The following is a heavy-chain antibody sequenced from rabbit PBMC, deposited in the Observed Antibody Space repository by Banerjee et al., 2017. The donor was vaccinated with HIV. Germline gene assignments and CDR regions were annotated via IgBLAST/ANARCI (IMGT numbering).Heavy chain of an antibody. CDR3: ATAVTNSDGLSL. Sequence: QEQLEESRGGLVQSEGSLTLTCTASGFSFSSSYWICWVRQAPGKGLEWIACIYISSGNTWYASWAKGRFTISKTSSTTVTLQMTSLTAADTATYFCATAVTNSDGLSLWGPGTLVTVS. V-gene: IGHV1S45*01. D-gene: IGHD6-1*01. J-gene: IGHJ4*01. CDR1: GFSFSSSYW. CDR2: IYISSGNT.